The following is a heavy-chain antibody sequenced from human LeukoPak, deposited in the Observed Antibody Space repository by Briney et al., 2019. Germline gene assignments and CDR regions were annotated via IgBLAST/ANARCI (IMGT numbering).Heavy chain of an antibody. Sequence: ASVKVSCKASGYTFTGYYMHWVRQAPGQGLEWMGIINPSGGSTSYAQKFQGRVTMTRDTSTSTVYMELSSLRSEDTAVYYCASRYCSSTSCYTPYYFDYWGQGTLVTVSS. D-gene: IGHD2-2*02. CDR1: GYTFTGYY. CDR2: INPSGGST. J-gene: IGHJ4*02. CDR3: ASRYCSSTSCYTPYYFDY. V-gene: IGHV1-46*01.